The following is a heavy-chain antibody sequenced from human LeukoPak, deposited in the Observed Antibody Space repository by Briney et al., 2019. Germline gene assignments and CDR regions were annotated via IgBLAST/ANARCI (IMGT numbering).Heavy chain of an antibody. CDR2: FDPEDGET. J-gene: IGHJ4*02. CDR3: AGITMVRGVIRIFDY. Sequence: ASVKVSCKVSGYTLTELSMHWVRQAPGKGLEWMGGFDPEDGETIYAQKFQGRVTMTEDTSTDTAYMELSSLRSEDTAVYYCAGITMVRGVIRIFDYWGQGTLVTVSS. V-gene: IGHV1-24*01. CDR1: GYTLTELS. D-gene: IGHD3-10*01.